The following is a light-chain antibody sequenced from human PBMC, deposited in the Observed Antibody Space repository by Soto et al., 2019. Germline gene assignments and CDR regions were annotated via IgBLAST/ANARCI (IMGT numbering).Light chain of an antibody. J-gene: IGKJ1*01. V-gene: IGKV1-5*01. Sequence: DIQMAQSPSSVSASVGDRVTITCRASQGISSSLAWYQQRPGKAPKPLIYDASILESGVPARFSGSGSGTEFILTISSLQPDDVGTYYCQQYNTHSGTFGQGTKVEIK. CDR1: QGISSS. CDR3: QQYNTHSGT. CDR2: DAS.